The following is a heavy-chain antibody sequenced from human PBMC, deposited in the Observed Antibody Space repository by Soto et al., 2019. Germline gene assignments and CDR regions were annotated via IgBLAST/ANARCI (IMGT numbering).Heavy chain of an antibody. Sequence: QLQLQESGPGLVKPSETLSLTCTVSGGSISSRGYYWGWIRQPPGKGLEGIGTIYYSGGTYYNPSLKRPVTISVGTSKNQFSLKLSSVTAADAAVYYCATSNWFDPWGQGTLVTVSS. CDR3: ATSNWFDP. CDR1: GGSISSRGYY. J-gene: IGHJ5*02. V-gene: IGHV4-39*01. CDR2: IYYSGGT.